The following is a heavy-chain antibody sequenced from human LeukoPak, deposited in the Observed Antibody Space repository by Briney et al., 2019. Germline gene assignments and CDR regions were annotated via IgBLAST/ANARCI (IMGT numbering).Heavy chain of an antibody. CDR1: GFTFSNYD. Sequence: GGSLRLSCAASGFTFSNYDMHWVRQATGKGLEYVSAIGVGGDTYYSGSVKGRFTISRENAENSLYLQMNNLRVEDTAVYYCAKVNLYRSDSDYNDAFDIWGQGTMVTVSS. D-gene: IGHD4-11*01. CDR2: IGVGGDT. J-gene: IGHJ3*02. CDR3: AKVNLYRSDSDYNDAFDI. V-gene: IGHV3-13*04.